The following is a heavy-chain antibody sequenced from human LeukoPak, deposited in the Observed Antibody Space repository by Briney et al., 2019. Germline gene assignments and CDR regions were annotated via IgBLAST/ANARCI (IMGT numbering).Heavy chain of an antibody. D-gene: IGHD3-10*01. J-gene: IGHJ6*03. CDR1: GFTFSSCA. Sequence: PGGSLRLSCVASGFTFSSCAMSWVRQAPGKGLEWVAFIRYNGNNQYYADSVKGRFTISRDNSKNTLYLQMNSLKGDDTAVYYCAKDSAFYYIDVWGKGTTVIISS. CDR2: IRYNGNNQ. V-gene: IGHV3-30*02. CDR3: AKDSAFYYIDV.